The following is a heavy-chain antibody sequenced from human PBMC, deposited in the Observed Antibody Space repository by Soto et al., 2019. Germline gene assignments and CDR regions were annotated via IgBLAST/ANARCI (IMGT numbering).Heavy chain of an antibody. CDR1: VGSFSGDS. Sequence: ETLSLTCAVYVGSFSGDSWTWIRESPGKGLGWIGDINHSGRVNYSPSLKSRVTISLDTSKNQFSLTLSAVTAADTAMYYCSTRAYDTNGYYRFDPWGQGTLVTVSS. J-gene: IGHJ5*01. CDR3: STRAYDTNGYYRFDP. CDR2: INHSGRV. V-gene: IGHV4-34*01. D-gene: IGHD3-22*01.